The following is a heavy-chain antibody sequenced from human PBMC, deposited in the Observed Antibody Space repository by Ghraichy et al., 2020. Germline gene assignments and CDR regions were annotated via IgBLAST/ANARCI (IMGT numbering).Heavy chain of an antibody. J-gene: IGHJ6*03. V-gene: IGHV3-23*01. Sequence: GGSLRLSCAASGFTFSSYAMSWVRQAPGKGLEWVSAISGSGGSTYYADSVKGRFTISRDNSKNTLYLQMNSLRAEDTAVYYCAKDPLGDIVLMAPYYYYMDVWGKGTTVTVSS. CDR1: GFTFSSYA. CDR3: AKDPLGDIVLMAPYYYYMDV. D-gene: IGHD2-8*01. CDR2: ISGSGGST.